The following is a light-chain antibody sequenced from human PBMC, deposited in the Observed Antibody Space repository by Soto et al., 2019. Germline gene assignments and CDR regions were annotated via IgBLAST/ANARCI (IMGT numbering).Light chain of an antibody. CDR1: SSDVGGYNY. Sequence: QSVLTQPASVSGSPGQSITISCTGTSSDVGGYNYVSWYQQRPGKAPKLMVYEVSNRPSGVSDRFSGSKSDNTASLTISGLQAEDEADYYCSSYTSSSTSYVFGTGTKITVL. V-gene: IGLV2-14*01. CDR2: EVS. J-gene: IGLJ1*01. CDR3: SSYTSSSTSYV.